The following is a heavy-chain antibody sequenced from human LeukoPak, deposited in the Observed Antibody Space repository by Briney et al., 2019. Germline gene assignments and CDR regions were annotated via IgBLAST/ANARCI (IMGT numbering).Heavy chain of an antibody. CDR2: IYYSGIT. J-gene: IGHJ4*02. V-gene: IGHV4-39*01. D-gene: IGHD6-6*01. Sequence: SETLSLTCAVSGGSIRSSSYYWGWIRQPPGKGLEWIGSIYYSGITYYNPSLKSRVTISVDTSKNQFSLNLNSVTAADTAVYYCATQVGAARTYFDYWGQGTLVTVSS. CDR1: GGSIRSSSYY. CDR3: ATQVGAARTYFDY.